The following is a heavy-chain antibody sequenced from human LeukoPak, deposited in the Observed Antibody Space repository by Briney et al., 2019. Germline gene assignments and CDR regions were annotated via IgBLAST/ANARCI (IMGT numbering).Heavy chain of an antibody. J-gene: IGHJ6*03. Sequence: GGSLRLSCAASGFTFSSYGMSWVRQAPGKGLEWVSAISSTGGTTYYADSVKGRFTISRDNSKNTLYLQMNSLRAEDTAIYYCAKNGDRGAYCSGGSCYPYYYYYMDVWGKGTTVTISS. V-gene: IGHV3-23*01. CDR1: GFTFSSYG. D-gene: IGHD2-15*01. CDR3: AKNGDRGAYCSGGSCYPYYYYYMDV. CDR2: ISSTGGTT.